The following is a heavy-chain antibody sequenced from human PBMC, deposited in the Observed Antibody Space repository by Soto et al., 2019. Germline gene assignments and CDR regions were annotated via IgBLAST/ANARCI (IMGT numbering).Heavy chain of an antibody. V-gene: IGHV3-53*02. Sequence: DVQLVETGGGWIQPGGSLRLSCAASGFIVSSSYMSWVRQAPGKGLEWVSVIYSDGRTYYADSVKGRFTISSDNSKNTLYLQMNSLSAEDTAVYYCARCSGWYAQCYFDCWGQGTLVTVSS. CDR1: GFIVSSSY. J-gene: IGHJ4*02. D-gene: IGHD6-13*01. CDR2: IYSDGRT. CDR3: ARCSGWYAQCYFDC.